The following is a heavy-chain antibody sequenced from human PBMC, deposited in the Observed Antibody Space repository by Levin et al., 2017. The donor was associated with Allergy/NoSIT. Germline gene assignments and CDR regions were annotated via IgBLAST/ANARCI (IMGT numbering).Heavy chain of an antibody. V-gene: IGHV3-53*01. CDR1: GFTVSSNY. D-gene: IGHD6-13*01. Sequence: PGGSLRLSCAASGFTVSSNYMSWVRQAPGKGLEWVSIIYSTDSTDYADSVKGRFTISRDNSKNTLYLQMNSLKAEDTAVYYCARVAFGSSFNRRNHFDYWGQGTLVTVSS. CDR2: IYSTDST. J-gene: IGHJ4*02. CDR3: ARVAFGSSFNRRNHFDY.